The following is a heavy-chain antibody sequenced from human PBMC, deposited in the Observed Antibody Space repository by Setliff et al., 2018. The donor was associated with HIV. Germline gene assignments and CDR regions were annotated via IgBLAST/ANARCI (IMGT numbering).Heavy chain of an antibody. CDR3: AAEPRHYYYMDV. J-gene: IGHJ6*03. V-gene: IGHV3-30*04. Sequence: GGSLRLSCEAFSSYAMHWVRQAPGKGLVWVAVISYDGSNKYYADSVKGRFTMTTDTSTRTVYMELRDLRSDDTAVYYCAAEPRHYYYMDVWGQGTTVTVSS. CDR2: ISYDGSNK. CDR1: SSYA.